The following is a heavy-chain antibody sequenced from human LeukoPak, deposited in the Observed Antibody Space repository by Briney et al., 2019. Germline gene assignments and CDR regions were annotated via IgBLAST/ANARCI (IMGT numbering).Heavy chain of an antibody. CDR3: AREDYDFWSGYFQGFDP. CDR2: IYYSGST. J-gene: IGHJ5*02. V-gene: IGHV4-59*01. Sequence: PSETLSLTCAVYGGSFSGYYWSWIRQSPGKGLEWIGYIYYSGSTNYNPSLKSRVTISVDTSKNQFSLKLSSVTAADTAVYYCAREDYDFWSGYFQGFDPWGQGTLVTVSS. CDR1: GGSFSGYY. D-gene: IGHD3-3*01.